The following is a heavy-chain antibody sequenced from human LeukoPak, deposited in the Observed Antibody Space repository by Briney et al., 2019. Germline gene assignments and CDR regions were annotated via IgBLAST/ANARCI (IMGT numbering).Heavy chain of an antibody. Sequence: SQSLSLTCAISGDSVSSKSSTWYWVRQSPSRGLEWLGRTYYRSKWKSDYALSVKSRITINPDTSKNEFTLQLKSVTSEDTAVYYCARGGAAIRGGIDYWGQGTLVSVSS. CDR3: ARGGAAIRGGIDY. CDR2: TYYRSKWKS. J-gene: IGHJ4*02. D-gene: IGHD6-13*01. V-gene: IGHV6-1*01. CDR1: GDSVSSKSST.